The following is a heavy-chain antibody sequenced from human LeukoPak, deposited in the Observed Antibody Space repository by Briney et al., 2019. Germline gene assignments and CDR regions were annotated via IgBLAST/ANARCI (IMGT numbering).Heavy chain of an antibody. CDR3: AKLVGTGTTPTDY. D-gene: IGHD1-1*01. J-gene: IGHJ4*02. CDR2: IRTKANNYAT. Sequence: GGSLRLSCAASGFTFSDSAILWVRQASGKGLEWVGHIRTKANNYATASAASVKGRFTISRDDSKNTVSLQMNSLRAEDTAMYFCAKLVGTGTTPTDYWGQGTLVTVSS. CDR1: GFTFSDSA. V-gene: IGHV3-73*01.